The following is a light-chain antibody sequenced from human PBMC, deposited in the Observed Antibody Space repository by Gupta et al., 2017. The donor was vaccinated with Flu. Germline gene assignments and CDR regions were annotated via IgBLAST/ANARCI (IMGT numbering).Light chain of an antibody. V-gene: IGKV3-15*01. CDR2: RAS. J-gene: IGKJ2*03. CDR1: QSVSSN. CDR3: QQYNNWLEYS. Sequence: EIVMTQSPATLSVSPGERATLSCRASQSVSSNLAWYQHKPGQAPRLLIYRASTRATGVPARFSGSGSGTEFTLTISSLQSEDFAVYYCQQYNNWLEYSFGQGTKLEIK.